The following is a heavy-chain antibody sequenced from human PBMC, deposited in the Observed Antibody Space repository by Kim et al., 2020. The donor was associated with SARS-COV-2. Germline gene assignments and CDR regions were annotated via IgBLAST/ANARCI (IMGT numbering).Heavy chain of an antibody. J-gene: IGHJ5*02. D-gene: IGHD4-17*01. V-gene: IGHV4-34*01. CDR1: GGSFSGYY. Sequence: SETLSLTCAVYGGSFSGYYWSWIRQPPGKGLEWIGEINHSGSTNYNPSLKSRVTISVDTSKNQFSLKLSSVTAADTAVYYCARGGFGDGAYGHRFDPWGQGTLVTVSS. CDR3: ARGGFGDGAYGHRFDP. CDR2: INHSGST.